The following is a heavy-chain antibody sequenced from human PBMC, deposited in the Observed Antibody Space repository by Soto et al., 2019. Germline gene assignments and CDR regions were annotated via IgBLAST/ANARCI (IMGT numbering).Heavy chain of an antibody. J-gene: IGHJ4*02. Sequence: SETLSLTCTVSGDSVTSGTYYWTWIRQPPGKGLEYIGYIFYTGSSNYNPSLKSRVIISMHTSTNQFSLYLSSVTAADTAVYYCTRGRLYYDSGTYANWGQGTLVTVSS. V-gene: IGHV4-61*01. CDR1: GDSVTSGTYY. CDR2: IFYTGSS. CDR3: TRGRLYYDSGTYAN. D-gene: IGHD3-10*01.